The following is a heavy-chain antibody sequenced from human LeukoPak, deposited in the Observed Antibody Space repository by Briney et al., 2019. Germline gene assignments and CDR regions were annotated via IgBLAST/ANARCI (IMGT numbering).Heavy chain of an antibody. V-gene: IGHV3-23*01. CDR3: AKDPVADDYGLDPHWAFDI. D-gene: IGHD4/OR15-4a*01. CDR2: ISGRGGTT. CDR1: GFIHTNYA. J-gene: IGHJ3*02. Sequence: GGSLRLSCAASGFIHTNYAMRGVRQPPAKGVEWVAGISGRGGTTYYADSVKGRFTISRDVSNNTLYLQINGLRGEDTALFYCAKDPVADDYGLDPHWAFDIWGQGTMVTVSS.